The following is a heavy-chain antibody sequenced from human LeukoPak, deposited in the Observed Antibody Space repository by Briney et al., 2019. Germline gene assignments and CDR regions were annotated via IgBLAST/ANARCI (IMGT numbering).Heavy chain of an antibody. V-gene: IGHV1-8*01. J-gene: IGHJ6*02. D-gene: IGHD6-19*01. CDR2: MNPNSGNT. Sequence: ASVKVSCKASGYTFTSYDINWVRQATGQGLEWMGWMNPNSGNTGYAQKFQGRVTMTRNTSISTAYMELSSLRSEDTAVYYCARDGSSGWYGLGYYYYGMDVWAKGPRSPSP. CDR1: GYTFTSYD. CDR3: ARDGSSGWYGLGYYYYGMDV.